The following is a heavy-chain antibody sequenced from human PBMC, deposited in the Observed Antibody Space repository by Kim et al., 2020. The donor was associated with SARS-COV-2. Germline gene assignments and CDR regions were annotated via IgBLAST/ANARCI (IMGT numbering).Heavy chain of an antibody. CDR1: GFTFDNFA. D-gene: IGHD6-13*01. J-gene: IGHJ2*01. Sequence: GGSLRLSCAASGFTFDNFALHWVRQPPGKGLEWVSSISWNGAIIGSADSVRGRFTISRDNTKNSLYLQMNSLRADDTAFYYCAKERPHSSSWYGHFDLWGRGTLVTVSS. CDR2: ISWNGAII. CDR3: AKERPHSSSWYGHFDL. V-gene: IGHV3-9*01.